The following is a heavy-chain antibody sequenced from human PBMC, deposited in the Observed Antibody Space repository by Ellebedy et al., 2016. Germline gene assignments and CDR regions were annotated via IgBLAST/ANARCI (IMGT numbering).Heavy chain of an antibody. V-gene: IGHV4-4*07. Sequence: SETLSLTXTVSGGSISSSWWSWIRQPAGKGLEWIGRIYTSGSSNYNPSLKSRVTMSVDTSKNQFSLQLSSVTAADTAVYYCARHMTSHVRGFTDAFDVWGHGTMVTVSS. J-gene: IGHJ3*01. CDR3: ARHMTSHVRGFTDAFDV. CDR2: IYTSGSS. D-gene: IGHD3-10*01. CDR1: GGSISSSW.